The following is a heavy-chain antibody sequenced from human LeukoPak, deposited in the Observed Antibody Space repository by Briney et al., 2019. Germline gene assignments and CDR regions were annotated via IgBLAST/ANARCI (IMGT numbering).Heavy chain of an antibody. Sequence: SETLSLTCAVYGGSFSGYYWSWIRQPPGKGLEWIGEINHSGSTNYNPSLKSRVTISVDTSKNQFSLKLTSVTAADTAVYYCARKAMVWLNHQGLDYWGQGTLVTVSS. CDR1: GGSFSGYY. J-gene: IGHJ4*02. CDR2: INHSGST. CDR3: ARKAMVWLNHQGLDY. V-gene: IGHV4-34*01. D-gene: IGHD5-18*01.